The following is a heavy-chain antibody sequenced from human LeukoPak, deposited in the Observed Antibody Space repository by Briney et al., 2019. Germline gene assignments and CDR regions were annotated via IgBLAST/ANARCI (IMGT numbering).Heavy chain of an antibody. CDR2: MYYSGNT. J-gene: IGHJ4*02. D-gene: IGHD5-24*01. Sequence: SETLSLTCSVSGVSISSYYWSWIRQPPGKGLEWIGYMYYSGNTNYNPSLKSRVTISVDTSKNQFSLKLSSVTAADTAVYYCAREGRRDGYNFDYWGQGTLVIVSS. CDR3: AREGRRDGYNFDY. V-gene: IGHV4-59*12. CDR1: GVSISSYY.